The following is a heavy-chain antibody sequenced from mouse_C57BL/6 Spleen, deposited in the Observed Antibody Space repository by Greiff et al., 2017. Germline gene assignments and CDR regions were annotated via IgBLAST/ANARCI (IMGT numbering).Heavy chain of an antibody. J-gene: IGHJ2*01. V-gene: IGHV5-9-1*02. CDR2: ISSGGDYS. D-gene: IGHD2-12*01. CDR3: TRGRDSYFDC. Sequence: EVQLVESGEGLVKPGGSLKLSCAASGFTFSSYGMSWVRQTPEKRLEWVAYISSGGDYSYYADTVKGRFTLSRDNARNTLYLQMSSLKSEDTAMYYCTRGRDSYFDCWGQGATLTVAS. CDR1: GFTFSSYG.